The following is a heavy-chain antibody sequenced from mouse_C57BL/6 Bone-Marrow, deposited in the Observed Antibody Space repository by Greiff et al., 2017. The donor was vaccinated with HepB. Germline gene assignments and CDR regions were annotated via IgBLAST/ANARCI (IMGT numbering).Heavy chain of an antibody. CDR1: GFSLTSYG. CDR3: AKYDYDGYWYFDV. D-gene: IGHD2-4*01. Sequence: VQLQESGPGLVQPSQSLSITCTVSGFSLTSYGVHWVRQSPGKGLEWLGVIWRGGSTDYNAAFMSRLSITKDNSKSQVFFKMNSLQADDTAIYYCAKYDYDGYWYFDVWGTGTTVTVSS. V-gene: IGHV2-5*01. J-gene: IGHJ1*03. CDR2: IWRGGST.